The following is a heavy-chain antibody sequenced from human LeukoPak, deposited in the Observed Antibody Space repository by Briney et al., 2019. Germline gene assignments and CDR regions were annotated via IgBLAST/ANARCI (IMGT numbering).Heavy chain of an antibody. CDR3: AREKSDYYDSRGSFDY. J-gene: IGHJ4*02. CDR1: GFTFSSYE. D-gene: IGHD3-22*01. Sequence: GGSLRLSCAASGFTFSSYEMNWVRQAPGKGLEWVSYISSSGSTIYYADSVKGRFTISRDNAKNSLYLQMNSLRAEDTAVYYCAREKSDYYDSRGSFDYWGQGTLVTVSS. CDR2: ISSSGSTI. V-gene: IGHV3-48*03.